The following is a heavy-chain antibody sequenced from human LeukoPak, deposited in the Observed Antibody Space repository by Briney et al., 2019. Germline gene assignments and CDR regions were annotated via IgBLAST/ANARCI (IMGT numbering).Heavy chain of an antibody. Sequence: PSGTLSLTCAVSGGSISSSNWWSWVRQPPGKGLEWIGEIYHSGSTNYNPSLKSRVTISVDTSKNQFSLKLSSVTAADTAVYYCARSESSSSIYYYGMDVWGQGTTVTVSS. CDR3: ARSESSSSIYYYGMDV. J-gene: IGHJ6*02. CDR1: GGSISSSNW. CDR2: IYHSGST. V-gene: IGHV4-4*02. D-gene: IGHD6-6*01.